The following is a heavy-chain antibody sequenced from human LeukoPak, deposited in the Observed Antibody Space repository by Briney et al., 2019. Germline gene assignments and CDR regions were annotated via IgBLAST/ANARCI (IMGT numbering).Heavy chain of an antibody. Sequence: GGSLRLSCGASGFTFSNYGMSWVRQAPGKGPEWVSAIGGSGDSTNYADSVKGRFTISRDNSKNTLYLQMNSLRVEDTAVYYCSEPCSFDNWGQETLVTVSS. V-gene: IGHV3-23*01. CDR1: GFTFSNYG. J-gene: IGHJ4*02. CDR2: IGGSGDST. CDR3: SEPCSFDN. D-gene: IGHD3-10*02.